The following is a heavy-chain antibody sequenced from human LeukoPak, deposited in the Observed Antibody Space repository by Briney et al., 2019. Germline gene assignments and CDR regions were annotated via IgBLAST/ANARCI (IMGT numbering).Heavy chain of an antibody. CDR2: ISGSGGST. Sequence: GGSLRLSCAASGFTFSSYAMSWVRQAPGKGLEWVSAISGSGGSTYYADSVKGRFTISRDSSKNTLYLQMNSLRAEDTAVYYCAKGGGKMYYYDSSGYLDYWGQGALVTVSS. D-gene: IGHD3-22*01. CDR3: AKGGGKMYYYDSSGYLDY. J-gene: IGHJ4*02. CDR1: GFTFSSYA. V-gene: IGHV3-23*01.